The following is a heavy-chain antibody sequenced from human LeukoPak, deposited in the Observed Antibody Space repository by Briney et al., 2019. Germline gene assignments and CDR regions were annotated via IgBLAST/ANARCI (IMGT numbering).Heavy chain of an antibody. CDR3: ARDLYCTNGVCFPTDY. V-gene: IGHV3-7*03. Sequence: GGSLRLSCAASGFTFSSYWMSWVRQAPGKGLEWVANIKQDGSEKYYVDSVKGRFTISRDNAKNSLYLQMNSLRAEDTALYYCARDLYCTNGVCFPTDYWGQGTLVTVSS. CDR1: GFTFSSYW. CDR2: IKQDGSEK. D-gene: IGHD2-8*01. J-gene: IGHJ4*02.